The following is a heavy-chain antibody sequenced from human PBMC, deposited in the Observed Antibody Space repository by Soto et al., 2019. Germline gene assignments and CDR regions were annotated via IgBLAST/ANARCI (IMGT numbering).Heavy chain of an antibody. CDR3: VNDRRGGEYPAFDL. Sequence: EVQLLESGGGLVQPGGSLRLSCAASGFTLSDYDMGWVRQAPGKGLEWVSLTRTDGGGTYYAYSVEGRLTVYRDTSRNTLYLQMNRLRAEVTALYYCVNDRRGGEYPAFDLWGQGTMVTVSS. V-gene: IGHV3-23*01. J-gene: IGHJ3*01. D-gene: IGHD2-21*01. CDR2: TRTDGGGT. CDR1: GFTLSDYD.